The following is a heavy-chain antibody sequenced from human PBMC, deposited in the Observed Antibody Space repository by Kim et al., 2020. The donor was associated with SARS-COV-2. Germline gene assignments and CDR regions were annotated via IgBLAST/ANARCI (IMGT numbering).Heavy chain of an antibody. CDR1: GFTFRNSA. Sequence: GGSLRLSCAASGFTFRNSAMRWVRQAPGKGLEWVSGVFWGGSRTYYADSVKGRLTISRDNSKNILYLQMNNLRAEDTAVYYCAKHLHCTSVTFYWYFELWGRGTLVAVSS. V-gene: IGHV3-23*03. CDR2: VFWGGSRT. J-gene: IGHJ2*01. CDR3: AKHLHCTSVTFYWYFEL. D-gene: IGHD2-2*01.